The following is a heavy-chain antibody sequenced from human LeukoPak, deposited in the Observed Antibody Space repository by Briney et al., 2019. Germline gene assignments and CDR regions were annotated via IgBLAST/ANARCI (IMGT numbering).Heavy chain of an antibody. Sequence: GPLRLSCAASGFSFSSYWLSWVRRPPGKGLEWLANINRDGSGTQYVASVKGRFTISRDNTQNSLSLKMNSLRAEDTAMYYCATIDGNRANDYWGQGTLVTVSS. V-gene: IGHV3-7*01. CDR3: ATIDGNRANDY. D-gene: IGHD5-24*01. CDR1: GFSFSSYW. CDR2: INRDGSGT. J-gene: IGHJ4*02.